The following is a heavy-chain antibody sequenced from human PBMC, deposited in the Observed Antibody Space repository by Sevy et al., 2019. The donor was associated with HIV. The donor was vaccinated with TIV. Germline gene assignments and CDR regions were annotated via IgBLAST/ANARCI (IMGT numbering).Heavy chain of an antibody. Sequence: ASVKVSCKVSGYTLTELSMHWVRQAPGKGLEWMGGFDPEDGETIYAQKFQGRVTMPEDTSTDTAYMELSSLRSEDTAVYYCATGLGPLYPWGQGTLVTVSS. J-gene: IGHJ5*02. CDR1: GYTLTELS. CDR2: FDPEDGET. CDR3: ATGLGPLYP. V-gene: IGHV1-24*01. D-gene: IGHD7-27*01.